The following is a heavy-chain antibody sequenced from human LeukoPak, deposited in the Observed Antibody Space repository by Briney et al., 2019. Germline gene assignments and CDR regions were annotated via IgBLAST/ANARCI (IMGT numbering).Heavy chain of an antibody. V-gene: IGHV3-15*01. CDR1: GFTFGNAS. D-gene: IGHD2-15*01. J-gene: IGHJ4*02. CDR3: TREGGWSFYFDY. Sequence: GGPPRLSCAASGFTFGNASMSGSRQAPGKGLEWFGRIKSKTEGGTTEYAGTVKARFTMARDDSENTLYLQMNSLKTEDTAVYYCTREGGWSFYFDYWGQGTLVTVS. CDR2: IKSKTEGGTT.